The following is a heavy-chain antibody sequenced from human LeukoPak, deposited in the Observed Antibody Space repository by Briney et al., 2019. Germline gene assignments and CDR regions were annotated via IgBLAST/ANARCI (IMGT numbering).Heavy chain of an antibody. Sequence: GQSLRLSCAASGFTFSTYNMHWVRQAPGKGLVWVSRINSDGSSTSYADSVKGRFTISRDNAKNTLYLQMNSLRVEDTAVYYCAKYYGSGTYAVDYWGQGTLVTVSS. CDR3: AKYYGSGTYAVDY. D-gene: IGHD3-10*01. CDR2: INSDGSST. CDR1: GFTFSTYN. J-gene: IGHJ4*02. V-gene: IGHV3-74*01.